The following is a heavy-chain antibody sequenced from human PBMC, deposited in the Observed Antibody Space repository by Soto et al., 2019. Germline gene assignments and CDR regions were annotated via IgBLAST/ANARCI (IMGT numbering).Heavy chain of an antibody. J-gene: IGHJ4*02. CDR2: ICNSGTT. D-gene: IGHD6-13*01. V-gene: IGHV4-59*12. Sequence: SETLSLTCTVSGGSIRSYCWTWIRQPPGEGLEWIGCICNSGTTNYNPSLKSRVTISVDTSKNQFSLKLSSVTAADTAVYYCARKKAAAGSYYFDYWGQGTLVTVSS. CDR1: GGSIRSYC. CDR3: ARKKAAAGSYYFDY.